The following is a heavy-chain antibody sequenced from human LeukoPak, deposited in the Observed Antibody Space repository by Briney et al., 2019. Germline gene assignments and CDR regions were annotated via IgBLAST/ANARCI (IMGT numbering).Heavy chain of an antibody. CDR2: IYYSGST. Sequence: RTSETLSLTCTVSGGSISSSSYYWGWIRQPPGKGLEWIGSIYYSGSTYYNPSLKSRVTISVDTSKNRFSLKLTSVTAADTAVYYCASTITVTTDYWGQGTLVTVSS. D-gene: IGHD4-17*01. CDR1: GGSISSSSYY. J-gene: IGHJ4*02. V-gene: IGHV4-39*07. CDR3: ASTITVTTDY.